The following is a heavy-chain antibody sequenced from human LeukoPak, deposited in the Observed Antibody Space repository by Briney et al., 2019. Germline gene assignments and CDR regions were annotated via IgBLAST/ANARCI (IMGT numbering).Heavy chain of an antibody. J-gene: IGHJ4*02. CDR2: IDWDGGST. V-gene: IGHV3-43*01. Sequence: GGSLRLSCAASGFIFDDYTTHWVRQTPGKGLEWVSLIDWDGGSTYYVDSVKGRFTISRDNSKNSLYLQMNTLTTEDTAFYYCAKDSVGSANVGALYYFDYWGQGTLVTVSS. CDR1: GFIFDDYT. D-gene: IGHD1-26*01. CDR3: AKDSVGSANVGALYYFDY.